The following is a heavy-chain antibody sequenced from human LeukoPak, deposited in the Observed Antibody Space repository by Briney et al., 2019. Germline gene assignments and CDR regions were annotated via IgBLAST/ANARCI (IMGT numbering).Heavy chain of an antibody. CDR2: IYYSGST. J-gene: IGHJ3*02. D-gene: IGHD2-15*01. CDR1: GGSISSSSYY. CDR3: ARLGVGAFDI. Sequence: SETLSLTCTVSGGSISSSSYYWGWIRQPPGKGLEWIGSIYYSGSTYYNPSLKSRVTISVDTSKNQFSLKLSSVTPADTAVYYWARLGVGAFDIWGQGTMVTVSS. V-gene: IGHV4-39*01.